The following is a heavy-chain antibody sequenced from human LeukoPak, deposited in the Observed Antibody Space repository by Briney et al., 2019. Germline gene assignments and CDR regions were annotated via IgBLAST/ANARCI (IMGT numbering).Heavy chain of an antibody. D-gene: IGHD4-17*01. CDR2: ISGSGRDT. CDR1: KFTFINYG. CDR3: AKDPNGDYIGTFEI. Sequence: GGSLRLSCATSKFTFINYGLTWVRQAPGKGLEWVSSISGSGRDTQYAASVQGRFTISRDNSKNTLYLQMNSLRAEDTAVYYCAKDPNGDYIGTFEIWGHGTMVTASS. J-gene: IGHJ3*02. V-gene: IGHV3-23*01.